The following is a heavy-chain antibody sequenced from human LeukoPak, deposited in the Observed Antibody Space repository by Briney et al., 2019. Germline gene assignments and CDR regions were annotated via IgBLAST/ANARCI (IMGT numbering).Heavy chain of an antibody. CDR1: GFTFSSYS. CDR2: ITSTSDTI. J-gene: IGHJ4*02. D-gene: IGHD1-26*01. V-gene: IGHV3-48*01. CDR3: ASFPWDLRPT. Sequence: GGSLRLSCAASGFTFSSYSMNWVRQAPGKGQEWLSYITSTSDTIYYADSVKGRFTISRDNAKNSLYLQMNSLRAEDTAVYYCASFPWDLRPTWGQGTLVSVAS.